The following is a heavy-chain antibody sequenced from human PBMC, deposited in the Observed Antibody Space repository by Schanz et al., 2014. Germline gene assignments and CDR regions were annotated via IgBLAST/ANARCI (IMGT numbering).Heavy chain of an antibody. CDR2: IYTSGST. D-gene: IGHD3-10*01. J-gene: IGHJ4*02. Sequence: QVQLQESGPGLVKPSQTLSLTCIVSGGSISSGTYYWSWLRQPAGKGLEWIGRIYTSGSTNYNPSLKSRVTIPQDTSKNQFSRNLSSVTAADTAVYYCARGGYGSGSYREFDYWGQGTLVTVSS. CDR1: GGSISSGTYY. CDR3: ARGGYGSGSYREFDY. V-gene: IGHV4-61*02.